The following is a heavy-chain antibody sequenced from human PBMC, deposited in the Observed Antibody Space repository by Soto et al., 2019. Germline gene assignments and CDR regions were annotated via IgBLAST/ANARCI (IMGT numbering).Heavy chain of an antibody. CDR2: ISSSSSTI. J-gene: IGHJ5*02. Sequence: EVQLVESGGGLVQPGGSLRLSCAASGFTFSSYSMNWVRQAPGKGLEWVSYISSSSSTIYYADSVKGRFTISRDNAKNSLYLQMNRLRDEDTAVYYCASTSNLMPGLHSSWGQGTLVTVSS. D-gene: IGHD2-2*01. CDR1: GFTFSSYS. V-gene: IGHV3-48*02. CDR3: ASTSNLMPGLHSS.